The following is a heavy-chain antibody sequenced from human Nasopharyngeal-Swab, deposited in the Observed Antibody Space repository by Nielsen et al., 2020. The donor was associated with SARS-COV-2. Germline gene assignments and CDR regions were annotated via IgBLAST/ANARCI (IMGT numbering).Heavy chain of an antibody. V-gene: IGHV4-39*01. D-gene: IGHD1-26*01. CDR2: IYYSGST. J-gene: IGHJ4*02. CDR1: GGSISSSSYY. Sequence: SETLSLTCTVSGGSISSSSYYWGWIRQPPGKGLEWIGSIYYSGSTYYNPSLKSRVTISVDTSKNQFSLKLNSVTAADTAVYYCARHAWAIVDPWDYWGQGTLVTVSS. CDR3: ARHAWAIVDPWDY.